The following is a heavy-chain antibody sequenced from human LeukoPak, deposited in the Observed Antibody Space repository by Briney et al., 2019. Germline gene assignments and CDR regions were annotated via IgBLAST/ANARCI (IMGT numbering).Heavy chain of an antibody. J-gene: IGHJ4*02. CDR3: AKGMVVAAVFDY. D-gene: IGHD2-15*01. Sequence: GGSLRLSCAASGFTFSSYGMHWVRQAPSKGLEWVAFIRYDGSNKYYADSVKGRFTISRDNSKNTLYLQMNSLRAEDTAVYYCAKGMVVAAVFDYWGQGTLVTVSS. CDR1: GFTFSSYG. CDR2: IRYDGSNK. V-gene: IGHV3-30*02.